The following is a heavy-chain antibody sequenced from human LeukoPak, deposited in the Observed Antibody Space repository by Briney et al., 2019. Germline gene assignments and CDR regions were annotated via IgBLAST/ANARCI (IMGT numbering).Heavy chain of an antibody. V-gene: IGHV3-30*03. Sequence: PGGSLRLSCAASGFTFSTYGMHWVRQPPGRGLDWVAVISSDGSSKYYADSVKGRFTISRDNAKNSLYLQMNSLRAEDTAVYYCARDHGSYPWGQGTLATVSS. CDR2: ISSDGSSK. CDR1: GFTFSTYG. CDR3: ARDHGSYP. D-gene: IGHD1-26*01. J-gene: IGHJ5*02.